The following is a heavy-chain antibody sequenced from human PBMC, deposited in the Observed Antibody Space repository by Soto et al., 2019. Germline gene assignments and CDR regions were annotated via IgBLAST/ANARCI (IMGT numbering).Heavy chain of an antibody. CDR2: VKGDEITA. D-gene: IGHD3-3*01. CDR1: GFTFSRYW. V-gene: IGHV3-74*01. Sequence: DVQLVESGGGSVQPGGSLRLSCVASGFTFSRYWVTWFRKAQGKGLVWVSRVKGDEITATYADSVEGRFTISRDNAKNTVYLHMNSLRADDTAVYYCARGAEGAYYHDYWGQGTLVTVSS. J-gene: IGHJ4*02. CDR3: ARGAEGAYYHDY.